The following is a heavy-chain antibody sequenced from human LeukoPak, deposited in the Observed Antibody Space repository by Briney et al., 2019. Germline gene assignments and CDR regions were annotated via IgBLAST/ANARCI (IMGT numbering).Heavy chain of an antibody. CDR3: ARTIAVAGYMDV. CDR2: INANTGNP. J-gene: IGHJ6*03. D-gene: IGHD6-19*01. Sequence: GASVKVSRKASGYTFTSYAMNWVRQAPGQGLEWMGWINANTGNPTYAQGFTGRFIFSLDTSVSTAYLQISSLKAEDSAIYYCARTIAVAGYMDVWGKGTTVTVSS. CDR1: GYTFTSYA. V-gene: IGHV7-4-1*02.